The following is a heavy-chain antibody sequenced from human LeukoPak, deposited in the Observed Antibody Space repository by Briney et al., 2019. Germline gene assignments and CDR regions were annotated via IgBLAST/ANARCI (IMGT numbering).Heavy chain of an antibody. CDR1: GGSISSTSSYY. J-gene: IGHJ4*02. D-gene: IGHD6-19*01. CDR2: IYSSGNT. V-gene: IGHV4-39*01. Sequence: SETLSLTCTVSGGSISSTSSYYWGWIRQPPGKGLEWIGCIYSSGNTYYKPSLKSRVTISADKSKNQFSLKLSSVTAADTAVYYCARGDSGWTPSGYWGQGTLVTV. CDR3: ARGDSGWTPSGY.